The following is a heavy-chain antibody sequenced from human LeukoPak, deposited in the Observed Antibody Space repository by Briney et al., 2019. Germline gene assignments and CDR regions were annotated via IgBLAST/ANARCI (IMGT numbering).Heavy chain of an antibody. D-gene: IGHD1-26*01. CDR2: IYPGGSDT. CDR1: GYSFTSYW. Sequence: GESLKISCKGSGYSFTSYWIGWVRQMPGKGLEWMGIIYPGGSDTRYSPSFQGQVTISVDKSITTVYLQWSSLKASDTAMYYCARFHVGTTPELDSWGQGTLVTVSS. CDR3: ARFHVGTTPELDS. J-gene: IGHJ4*02. V-gene: IGHV5-51*01.